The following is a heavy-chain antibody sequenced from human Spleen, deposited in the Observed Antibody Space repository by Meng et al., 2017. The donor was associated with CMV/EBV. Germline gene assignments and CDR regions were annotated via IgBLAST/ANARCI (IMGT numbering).Heavy chain of an antibody. CDR1: GFTVSSNY. V-gene: IGHV3-53*01. J-gene: IGHJ5*02. CDR3: ARAQNWFDP. Sequence: LRLACAASGFTVSSNYLSWVRQAPGKGLEWVSVISSGGSTYYADSVKGRFTISRDNSKNTLYLQMNSLRAEDTAVYYCARAQNWFDPWGQGTLVTVSS. CDR2: ISSGGST.